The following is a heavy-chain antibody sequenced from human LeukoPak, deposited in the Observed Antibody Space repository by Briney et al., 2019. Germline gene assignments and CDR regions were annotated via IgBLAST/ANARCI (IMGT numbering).Heavy chain of an antibody. J-gene: IGHJ6*02. V-gene: IGHV3-11*03. CDR1: GFTFSDYY. Sequence: PGGSLRLSCAASGFTFSDYYMSWIRQAPGKGLEWVSYISSSSSYTNYADSVKGRFTISRDNAKNSLYLQMNSLRAEDTAVYYCARFKGPKYCTSTSCYLNYYYYGMDVWGQGTTVTVSS. CDR3: ARFKGPKYCTSTSCYLNYYYYGMDV. D-gene: IGHD2-2*01. CDR2: ISSSSSYT.